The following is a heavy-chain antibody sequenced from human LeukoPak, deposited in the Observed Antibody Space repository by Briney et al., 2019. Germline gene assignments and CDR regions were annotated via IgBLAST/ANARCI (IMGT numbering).Heavy chain of an antibody. Sequence: SETLSLTCTVSGGSISSYYWSWIRQPPGKGLEWIGYIYYSGSTNYNPSLKSRVTISVDTSKNQFSLKLSSVTAADTAVYYCARAGVGANNWFDPWGQGTLVTVSS. D-gene: IGHD1-26*01. CDR3: ARAGVGANNWFDP. V-gene: IGHV4-59*01. J-gene: IGHJ5*02. CDR2: IYYSGST. CDR1: GGSISSYY.